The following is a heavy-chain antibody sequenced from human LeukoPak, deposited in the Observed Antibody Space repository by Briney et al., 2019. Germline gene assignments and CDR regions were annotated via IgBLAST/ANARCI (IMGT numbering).Heavy chain of an antibody. CDR2: IFYSDSN. Sequence: SETLSLTCTVSGGSISSSSYFWGWIRPPPGKGLEWIGSIFYSDSNYYNPSLNSRVTISIDTSKYQFSLRLSAVTAADSAVYYCARQMNTVTDDYWGQGTLVTVSS. V-gene: IGHV4-39*01. CDR3: ARQMNTVTDDY. J-gene: IGHJ4*02. CDR1: GGSISSSSYF. D-gene: IGHD4-17*01.